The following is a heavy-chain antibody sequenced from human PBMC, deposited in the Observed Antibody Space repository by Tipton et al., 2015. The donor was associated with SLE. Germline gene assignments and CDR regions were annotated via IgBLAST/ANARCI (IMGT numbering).Heavy chain of an antibody. CDR1: GASVSSFC. V-gene: IGHV4-59*08. CDR2: VCNSGSA. D-gene: IGHD2-15*01. Sequence: LRLSCTVSGASVSSFCWNWIRQSPGKGLEWIGCVCNSGSANYDPSLKSRGTISVDTSKNQFSLRLSSVTAADTAVYYCRGTPYYQYYMDVWGKGTTVTVS. CDR3: RGTPYYQYYMDV. J-gene: IGHJ6*03.